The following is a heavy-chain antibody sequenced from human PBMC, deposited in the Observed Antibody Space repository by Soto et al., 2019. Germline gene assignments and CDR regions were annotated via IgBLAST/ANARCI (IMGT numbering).Heavy chain of an antibody. V-gene: IGHV1-8*01. CDR3: ARRKERAGPYYLDL. CDR2: MNPNNGNA. CDR1: GFSFITYD. Sequence: ASVQGSCKSSGFSFITYDFDWVRQAAGQGLEWMGWMNPNNGNAGFAQKFRGRINMTRNTSISTAYLELSSLRSDDSAVYFCARRKERAGPYYLDLWGQGTQVTV. J-gene: IGHJ4*02. D-gene: IGHD6-25*01.